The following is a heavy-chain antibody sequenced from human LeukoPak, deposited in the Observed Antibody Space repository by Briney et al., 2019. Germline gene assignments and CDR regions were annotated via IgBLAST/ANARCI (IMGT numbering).Heavy chain of an antibody. V-gene: IGHV4-4*07. Sequence: PSETLSLTCTVSGGSISSYYWSWIRQPAGKGLEWIGRIYTSGSSNYNPSLKSRLTRSVDTSKNQFSMNLSSVTAADTAVYYCARGISSRFDYWGQGTLVTVSS. J-gene: IGHJ4*02. CDR2: IYTSGSS. D-gene: IGHD6-13*01. CDR1: GGSISSYY. CDR3: ARGISSRFDY.